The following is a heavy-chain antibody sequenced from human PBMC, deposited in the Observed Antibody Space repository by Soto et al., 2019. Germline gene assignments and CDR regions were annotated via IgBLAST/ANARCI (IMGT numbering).Heavy chain of an antibody. CDR1: GYTFTSYD. V-gene: IGHV1-8*01. CDR2: MNPNSGNT. CDR3: ARGDFWSGYGYYYYGMDV. Sequence: QVQLVQSGAEVKKPGASVKVSCKASGYTFTSYDINWVRQATGQGLEWMGWMNPNSGNTGYAQKFQGRVTMTRNTSISTAYMELSRLRSEDTAVYYCARGDFWSGYGYYYYGMDVWGQGTTVTVSS. D-gene: IGHD3-3*01. J-gene: IGHJ6*02.